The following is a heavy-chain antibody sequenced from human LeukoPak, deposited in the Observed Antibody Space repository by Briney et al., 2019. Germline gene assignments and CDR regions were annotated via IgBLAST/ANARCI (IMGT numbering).Heavy chain of an antibody. Sequence: SETLSLTCTVSGGSISSYYWSWIRQPPGKGLEWIGYIYYSGSTNYNPSLKSRVTISVDTSKNQFSLKLSSVTAADTAVYYCARERGALAQNDYWGQGTLVTVSS. CDR1: GGSISSYY. D-gene: IGHD3-10*01. CDR2: IYYSGST. CDR3: ARERGALAQNDY. J-gene: IGHJ4*02. V-gene: IGHV4-59*12.